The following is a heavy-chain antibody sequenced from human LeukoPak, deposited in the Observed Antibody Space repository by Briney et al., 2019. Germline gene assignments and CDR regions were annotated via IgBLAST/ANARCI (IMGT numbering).Heavy chain of an antibody. CDR2: IYHSGIT. CDR1: GYSISSGYY. V-gene: IGHV4-38-2*02. D-gene: IGHD3-9*01. J-gene: IGHJ4*02. CDR3: ARAVGYFDWLPLFDY. Sequence: PSETLSLTCTVSGYSISSGYYWGWIRQPPGKGLEWIGNIYHSGITYYTPSLKSRVTISVDTSKNQIYLKLSSVTAADTAVYYCARAVGYFDWLPLFDYWGQGTLVTVSS.